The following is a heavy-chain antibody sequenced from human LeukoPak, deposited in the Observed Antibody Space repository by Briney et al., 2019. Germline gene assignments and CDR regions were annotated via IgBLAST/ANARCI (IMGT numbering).Heavy chain of an antibody. V-gene: IGHV4-61*02. Sequence: SETLSLTCTVSGGSISSGSYYWSWIRQPAGKGLEWIGRIYTSGSTNYNPSPKSRVTISVDTSKNQFSLKLSSVTAADTAVYYCARGRCYDFWSGYPQDYFDYWGQGTLVTVSS. D-gene: IGHD3-3*01. J-gene: IGHJ4*02. CDR1: GGSISSGSYY. CDR2: IYTSGST. CDR3: ARGRCYDFWSGYPQDYFDY.